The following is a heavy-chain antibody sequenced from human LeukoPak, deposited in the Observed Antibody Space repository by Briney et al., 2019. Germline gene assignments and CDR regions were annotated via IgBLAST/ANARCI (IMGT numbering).Heavy chain of an antibody. V-gene: IGHV4-59*01. Sequence: SETLSLTCTVSGGSISSYYWSWIRQPPGKGLEWNEYIYYSGSTNYNPSLKSRVTISVDTSKNQFALKLSSVTAADTAVYYCARASSSPNFPYYYYYYMDVWGKGTTVTVSS. D-gene: IGHD6-13*01. CDR1: GGSISSYY. J-gene: IGHJ6*03. CDR3: ARASSSPNFPYYYYYYMDV. CDR2: IYYSGST.